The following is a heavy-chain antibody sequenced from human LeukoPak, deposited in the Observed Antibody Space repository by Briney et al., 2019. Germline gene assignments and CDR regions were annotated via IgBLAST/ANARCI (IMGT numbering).Heavy chain of an antibody. V-gene: IGHV3-23*01. J-gene: IGHJ3*02. Sequence: GGSLRLSCAASGFTFSSYAMSWVRQAPGKGLEWVSAISGSGGSTYYADSVKGRFTISRDNSKNTLYLQMNSLRAEDTAVYYCATREWRYYYDSRAPSGIWGQGTMVTVSS. D-gene: IGHD3-22*01. CDR2: ISGSGGST. CDR1: GFTFSSYA. CDR3: ATREWRYYYDSRAPSGI.